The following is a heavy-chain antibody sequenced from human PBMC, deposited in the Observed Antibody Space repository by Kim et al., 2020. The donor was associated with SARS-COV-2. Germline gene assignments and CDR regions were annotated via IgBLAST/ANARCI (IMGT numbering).Heavy chain of an antibody. D-gene: IGHD3-3*01. J-gene: IGHJ4*02. Sequence: SETLSLTCTVSGGFVSSGSYFWGWIRQPPGKGLEWIGYIYYSGSTNYNPSLKSRVTMSLDTSENQFSLKVRSVTAADTAVYYCARAPNDFWSGYPYYFDYWGQGTLDTVSS. CDR3: ARAPNDFWSGYPYYFDY. CDR2: IYYSGST. V-gene: IGHV4-61*01. CDR1: GGFVSSGSYF.